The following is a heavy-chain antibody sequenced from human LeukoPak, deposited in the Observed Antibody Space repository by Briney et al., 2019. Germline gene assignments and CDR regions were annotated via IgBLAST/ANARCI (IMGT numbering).Heavy chain of an antibody. D-gene: IGHD5-12*01. V-gene: IGHV3-33*06. CDR2: IWYDGISE. J-gene: IGHJ4*02. CDR1: GFTFSSYG. Sequence: PGGSLRLSCAASGFTFSSYGMHWVRQAPGQGLEGVGVIWYDGISEYNVDSVKGRFTISRDNSKNTLYLQMNSLRAKDTAVYYCAKDRLPPVAFYFDYWGQGTLVTVSS. CDR3: AKDRLPPVAFYFDY.